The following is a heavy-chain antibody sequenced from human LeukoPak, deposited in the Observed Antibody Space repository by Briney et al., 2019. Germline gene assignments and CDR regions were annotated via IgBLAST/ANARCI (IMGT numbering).Heavy chain of an antibody. D-gene: IGHD2-2*01. J-gene: IGHJ3*02. CDR2: ISGSGGST. CDR3: AKEGGYCSSTSCYWVAFDI. Sequence: GGSLRLSCGASGFTFSSYAMSWVRQAPGKGLEWVSAISGSGGSTYYADSVKGRFTISRDNSKNTLYLQMNSLRAEDTAVYYCAKEGGYCSSTSCYWVAFDIWGQGTMVTVSS. V-gene: IGHV3-23*01. CDR1: GFTFSSYA.